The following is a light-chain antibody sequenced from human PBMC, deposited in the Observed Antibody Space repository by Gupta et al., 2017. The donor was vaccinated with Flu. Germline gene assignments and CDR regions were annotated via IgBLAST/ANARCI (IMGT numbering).Light chain of an antibody. CDR2: WAS. CDR3: KQDDSIQAA. V-gene: IGKV4-1*01. J-gene: IGKJ4*01. Sequence: SPGEQPTFICKSCRRLLFWTTKKTYLAWFQQKPGQPPKLLIYWASTRESGVPDRFSGSGSGTDFTLTISSLQAEDVGVYFCKQDDSIQAAFGRGTKVEI. CDR1: RRLLFWTTKKTY.